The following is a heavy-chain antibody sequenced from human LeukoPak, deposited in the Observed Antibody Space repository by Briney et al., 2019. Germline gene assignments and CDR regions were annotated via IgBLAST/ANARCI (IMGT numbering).Heavy chain of an antibody. CDR1: GFTFSSYS. Sequence: GGSLRLSCAASGFTFSSYSMNWVRQAPGKGLEWVSSISGSSSYIYYADSVKGRFTISRDNAKNSLYLQMNSLRAEDTAVYYCARVSRDWGTNDYWGQGTLVTVSS. J-gene: IGHJ4*02. CDR2: ISGSSSYI. D-gene: IGHD3-16*01. V-gene: IGHV3-21*01. CDR3: ARVSRDWGTNDY.